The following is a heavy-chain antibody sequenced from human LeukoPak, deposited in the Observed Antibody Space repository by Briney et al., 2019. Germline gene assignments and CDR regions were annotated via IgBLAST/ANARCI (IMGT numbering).Heavy chain of an antibody. D-gene: IGHD3-9*01. Sequence: ASVKVSCKASGYTFTSYYMHWVRQAPGQGLEWMGIINPSGGSTSYAQKFQGRVTMTRDMSTSTVYMELSSLRSEDTAVYYCARVTYYDILTGYSPLDAFDIWGQGTMVTVSS. CDR1: GYTFTSYY. CDR2: INPSGGST. J-gene: IGHJ3*02. V-gene: IGHV1-46*01. CDR3: ARVTYYDILTGYSPLDAFDI.